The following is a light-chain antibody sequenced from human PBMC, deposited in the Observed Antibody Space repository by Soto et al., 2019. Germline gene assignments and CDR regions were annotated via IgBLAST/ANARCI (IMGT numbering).Light chain of an antibody. V-gene: IGLV2-14*01. CDR1: TSDFGDDKY. CDR3: GSLTTTRIWV. CDR2: GVT. J-gene: IGLJ3*02. Sequence: QSVLTQPASVSGSPGQSITMSCTGSTSDFGDDKYVSWYQQQPGKGPNLLIYGVTNRPSGVSNRFSGSKSGNTASLTISGLQVEDEADYFCGSLTTTRIWVFGGRTKLTVL.